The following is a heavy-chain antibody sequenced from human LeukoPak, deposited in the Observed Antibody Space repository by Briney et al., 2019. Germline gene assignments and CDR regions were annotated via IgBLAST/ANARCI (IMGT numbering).Heavy chain of an antibody. CDR1: GFTIISYG. J-gene: IGHJ1*01. V-gene: IGHV3-33*06. D-gene: IGHD2-2*01. Sequence: GSLRISCAASGFTIISYGTHWVRQAPGKGLEWVAVIWYDGSNKYYADSVKGRFTISRDNSKNTLYLQMNSLRAEDTAVYYCAKDRWRSTSCYVEHRGEGALCTVSS. CDR3: AKDRWRSTSCYVEH. CDR2: IWYDGSNK.